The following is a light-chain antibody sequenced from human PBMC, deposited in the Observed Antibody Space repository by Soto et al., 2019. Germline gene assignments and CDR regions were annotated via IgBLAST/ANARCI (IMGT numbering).Light chain of an antibody. V-gene: IGLV2-8*01. CDR1: SSDVGGYHY. CDR3: SAYAGSNSVV. CDR2: EVS. J-gene: IGLJ2*01. Sequence: QSALTQPPSASGSPGQSVTISCTGTSSDVGGYHYVSWYQQHPGKAPKLMIYEVSKRPSWVPDRFSGSKSGNTASLTVSGLQAEDEADYYCSAYAGSNSVVFGGGTKLTVL.